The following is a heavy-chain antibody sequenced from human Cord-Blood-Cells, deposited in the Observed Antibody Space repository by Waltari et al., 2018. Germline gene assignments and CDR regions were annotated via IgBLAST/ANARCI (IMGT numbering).Heavy chain of an antibody. CDR2: IIPIFGTA. CDR1: GRTSRRSA. J-gene: IGHJ3*02. Sequence: QVQLVQSGAEVKKSGSSVKASCKASGRTSRRSALTAVRQAPGQRLKWMGGIIPIFGTANYAQKFQGRVTIAADESTSTAYMELSSLRSEDTAVYYCARENYDFWSGYYKGGAFDIWGQGTMVTVSS. D-gene: IGHD3-3*01. V-gene: IGHV1-69*01. CDR3: ARENYDFWSGYYKGGAFDI.